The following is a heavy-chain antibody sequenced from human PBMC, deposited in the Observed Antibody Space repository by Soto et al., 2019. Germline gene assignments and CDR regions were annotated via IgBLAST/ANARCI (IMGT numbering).Heavy chain of an antibody. CDR1: GGSISSSSYY. Sequence: PSETLSLTCTVSGGSISSSSYYWGWIRQPPGKGLEWIGSIYYSGSTYYNPSLKSRVTISVDTSKNQFSLKLSSVTAADTAVYYCARTVAVAGAYWYFDLWGRGTLVTVSS. CDR2: IYYSGST. V-gene: IGHV4-39*01. D-gene: IGHD6-19*01. CDR3: ARTVAVAGAYWYFDL. J-gene: IGHJ2*01.